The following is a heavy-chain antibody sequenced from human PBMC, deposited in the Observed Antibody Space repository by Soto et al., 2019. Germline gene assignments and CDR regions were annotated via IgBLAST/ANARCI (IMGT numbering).Heavy chain of an antibody. CDR1: GFTFSSYS. Sequence: GGSLRLSCAASGFTFSSYSMNWVRQAPGKGLEWVSYIGSSSSTIYYADSVKGRFTISRDNAKNSLYLQMNSLRDEDTAVYYCASGEEWLVNYYYYYGMDVWGQGTTVTVSS. D-gene: IGHD6-19*01. CDR3: ASGEEWLVNYYYYYGMDV. V-gene: IGHV3-48*02. J-gene: IGHJ6*02. CDR2: IGSSSSTI.